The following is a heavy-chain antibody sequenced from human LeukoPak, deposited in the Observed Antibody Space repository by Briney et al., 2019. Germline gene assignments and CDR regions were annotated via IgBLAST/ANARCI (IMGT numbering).Heavy chain of an antibody. D-gene: IGHD1-7*01. V-gene: IGHV4-59*01. Sequence: SETLSLTCTVSGGSISSYYWSWIRQPPGKGLEWIGYIYYSGSTNYNPSLKSRVTISVDTSKNQFSLKLSSVTAADTAVYYCARANWNYARNFDYWGQGTLVTVSS. CDR3: ARANWNYARNFDY. CDR2: IYYSGST. CDR1: GGSISSYY. J-gene: IGHJ4*02.